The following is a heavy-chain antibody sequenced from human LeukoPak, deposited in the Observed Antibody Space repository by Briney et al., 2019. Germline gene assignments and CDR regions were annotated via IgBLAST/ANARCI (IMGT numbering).Heavy chain of an antibody. Sequence: SVKVSCKASGGTFSSYAISWVRQAPGQGLEWMGGIIPIFGTANYAQKFQSRVTITADKSTSTAYMELSSLRSEDTAVYYCATRGASLFDYGMDVWGKGTTVTVSS. D-gene: IGHD3-16*01. V-gene: IGHV1-69*06. CDR2: IIPIFGTA. J-gene: IGHJ6*04. CDR3: ATRGASLFDYGMDV. CDR1: GGTFSSYA.